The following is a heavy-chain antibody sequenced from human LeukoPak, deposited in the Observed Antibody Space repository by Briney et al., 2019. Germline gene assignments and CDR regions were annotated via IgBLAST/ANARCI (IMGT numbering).Heavy chain of an antibody. D-gene: IGHD7-27*01. J-gene: IGHJ4*02. CDR3: ARDSADWGYLDY. CDR1: GGSISSYY. V-gene: IGHV4-59*01. Sequence: PSETLSLTCTVSGGSISSYYWSWIRQPPGKGLEWIGYIYYSGSTNYNPSLKSRVTISVDTSKNQFSLKLSSVTAADTAVYYCARDSADWGYLDYWGQGTLVSVSS. CDR2: IYYSGST.